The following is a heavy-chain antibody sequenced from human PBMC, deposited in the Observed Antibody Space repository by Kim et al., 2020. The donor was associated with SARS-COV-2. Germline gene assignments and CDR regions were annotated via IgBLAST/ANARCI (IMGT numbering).Heavy chain of an antibody. D-gene: IGHD4-17*01. CDR3: ARDRTDYGDYMVSA. V-gene: IGHV4-4*02. Sequence: NPPLKSRVTISVDKSKNQFSLKLSSVTAADTAVYYCARDRTDYGDYMVSAWGQGTLVTVSS. J-gene: IGHJ4*02.